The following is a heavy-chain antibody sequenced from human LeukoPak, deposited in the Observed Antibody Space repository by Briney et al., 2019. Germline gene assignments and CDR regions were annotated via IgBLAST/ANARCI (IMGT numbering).Heavy chain of an antibody. J-gene: IGHJ4*02. CDR2: VTWNSGST. Sequence: PGRSLRLSCAASGFSFGDYAMHWVRQPPGKGLEWVSGVTWNSGSTDYADSVKGRFTISRDNAKNSLYLQMNSLRAEDTAVYYCTRRYFDLWGQGTLVTVSS. CDR1: GFSFGDYA. V-gene: IGHV3-9*01. CDR3: TRRYFDL.